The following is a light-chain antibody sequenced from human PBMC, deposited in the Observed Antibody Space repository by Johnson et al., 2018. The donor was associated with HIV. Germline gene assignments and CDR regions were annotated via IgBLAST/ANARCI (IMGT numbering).Light chain of an antibody. CDR1: SSNVGNNY. CDR2: ENN. V-gene: IGLV1-51*01. Sequence: QSALTQPPSVSAAPGQKVTISCSGSSSNVGNNYVSWFQQLPGTAPKLLIYENNKRPSGITDRFSASKSGTSATLDITGLQTGDEADYYCGAWDSGLTAHFVFGTGTKITVL. J-gene: IGLJ1*01. CDR3: GAWDSGLTAHFV.